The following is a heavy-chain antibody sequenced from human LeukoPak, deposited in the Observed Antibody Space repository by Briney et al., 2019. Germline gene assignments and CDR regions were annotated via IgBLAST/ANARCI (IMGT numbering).Heavy chain of an antibody. D-gene: IGHD3-10*01. CDR3: AKELWFGPFDAFDI. V-gene: IGHV3-30*18. CDR1: GFTFSSYG. CDR2: ISYDGSNK. Sequence: PGRSLRPSFAASGFTFSSYGMHWVRQAPGKGLEWVAVISYDGSNKYYADSVKGRFTISRNNSKNTLYLQMNSLRAEDTAVYYCAKELWFGPFDAFDIWGQGTMVTVSS. J-gene: IGHJ3*02.